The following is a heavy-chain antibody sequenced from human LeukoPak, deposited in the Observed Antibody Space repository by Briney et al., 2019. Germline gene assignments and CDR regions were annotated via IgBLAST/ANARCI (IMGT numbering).Heavy chain of an antibody. J-gene: IGHJ5*02. Sequence: GGSLRLSCAASGFTFSSYSMNWVRQAPGKGLEWVSYISSGSSTIYYADSVKGRFTISRDNAKNSLYLQMNSLRDEDTAVYYCARDVNDYVWGSYRYTEWFDPWGQGTLVTVSS. V-gene: IGHV3-48*02. D-gene: IGHD3-16*02. CDR1: GFTFSSYS. CDR2: ISSGSSTI. CDR3: ARDVNDYVWGSYRYTEWFDP.